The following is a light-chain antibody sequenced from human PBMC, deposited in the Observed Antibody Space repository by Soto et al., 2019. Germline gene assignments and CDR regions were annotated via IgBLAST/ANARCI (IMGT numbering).Light chain of an antibody. CDR3: QQRTDRPPWT. J-gene: IGKJ1*01. V-gene: IGKV3-11*01. Sequence: EIVLTQSPATLSLSPGERANLSCRASQSIGLAIAWYQHKPGQAPRLLIFDASQRATGIPARFRGSGSGTDFTLSISSLEPEDFAVYYCQQRTDRPPWTFGQGTKV. CDR2: DAS. CDR1: QSIGLA.